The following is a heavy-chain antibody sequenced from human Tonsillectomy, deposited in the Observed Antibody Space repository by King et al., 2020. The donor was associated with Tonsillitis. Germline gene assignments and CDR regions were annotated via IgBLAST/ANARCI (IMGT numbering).Heavy chain of an antibody. CDR1: GFTFSNAW. CDR2: IKSKTDGGTT. V-gene: IGHV3-15*01. J-gene: IGHJ6*02. Sequence: QLVQSGGGLVKPGGSLRLSCAASGFTFSNAWMSWVRQAPGKGLVWVGRIKSKTDGGTTDYAAPVKGRFTISRHDSKNTLYLQMNSLKTEDTAVYYCTTGLCGDSSGYLYYYGMDVWGQGTTVTVSS. D-gene: IGHD3-22*01. CDR3: TTGLCGDSSGYLYYYGMDV.